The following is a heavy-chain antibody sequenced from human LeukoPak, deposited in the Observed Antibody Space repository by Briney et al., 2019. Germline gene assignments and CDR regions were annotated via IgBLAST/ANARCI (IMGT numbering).Heavy chain of an antibody. J-gene: IGHJ4*02. Sequence: GGSLRLSCAASGFTFSSYCMHWVRQAPGKGLVWVSRINSDGSSTNYADSVKGRFTISRDNAKNTLYLQMNSLRAEDTAVYYCARSYRGRRFDYWGQGTLVTVSS. D-gene: IGHD2-21*01. CDR2: INSDGSST. CDR1: GFTFSSYC. CDR3: ARSYRGRRFDY. V-gene: IGHV3-74*01.